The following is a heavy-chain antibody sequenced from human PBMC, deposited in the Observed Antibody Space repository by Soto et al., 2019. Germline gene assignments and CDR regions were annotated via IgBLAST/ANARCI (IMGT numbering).Heavy chain of an antibody. CDR3: ARHPAAGPGWFDP. Sequence: SETLSLTCTVSGGSISSYYWSWIRQPPGKGLEWIGYIYYSGSTNYNPSLKSRVTISVDTSKNQFSLKLSSVTAADTAVYYCARHPAAGPGWFDPWGQGTLVTVS. V-gene: IGHV4-59*08. J-gene: IGHJ5*02. CDR2: IYYSGST. CDR1: GGSISSYY. D-gene: IGHD6-13*01.